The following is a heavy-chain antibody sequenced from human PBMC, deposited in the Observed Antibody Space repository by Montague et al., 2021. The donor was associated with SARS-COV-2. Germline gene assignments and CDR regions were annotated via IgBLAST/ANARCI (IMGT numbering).Heavy chain of an antibody. CDR1: GFTFSNHW. CDR2: ITTDATNT. CDR3: ARDKGAATPFDP. Sequence: SLRLSCAASGFTFSNHWMHWVRQPPGEGLVWVSRITTDATNTAYADSVKGRFTVSRDNAKNTLYLQMNSLRVEDTAVYYCARDKGAATPFDPWGQGTLVTVSS. J-gene: IGHJ5*02. V-gene: IGHV3-74*03. D-gene: IGHD4/OR15-4a*01.